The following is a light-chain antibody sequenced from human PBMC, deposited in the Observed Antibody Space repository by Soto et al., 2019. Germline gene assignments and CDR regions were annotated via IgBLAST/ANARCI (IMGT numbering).Light chain of an antibody. J-gene: IGKJ3*01. V-gene: IGKV3-20*01. Sequence: EIVLTQSPGTLSLSPGERATLSCRASQSVSSSYLAWYQQKPGQAPRLLIYGASSRATGIPDRFSGSGSGTDSTLTISRLEPEDFAVYYCQQYGSSFTFGPGTKVDIK. CDR1: QSVSSSY. CDR3: QQYGSSFT. CDR2: GAS.